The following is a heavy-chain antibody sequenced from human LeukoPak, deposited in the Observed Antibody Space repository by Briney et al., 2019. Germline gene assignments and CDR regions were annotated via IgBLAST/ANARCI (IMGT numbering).Heavy chain of an antibody. J-gene: IGHJ6*04. CDR1: GGSISSYY. CDR2: IYYSGST. Sequence: SETLSLTCTVSGGSISSYYWSWIRQPPGKGLEWIGYIYYSGSTNYNPSLKSRVTISVDTPKNQFSLRLSSVTAADTAVYYCARFNCSSTSCYGDYYYYGMDVWGKGTTVTVSS. D-gene: IGHD2-2*01. CDR3: ARFNCSSTSCYGDYYYYGMDV. V-gene: IGHV4-59*01.